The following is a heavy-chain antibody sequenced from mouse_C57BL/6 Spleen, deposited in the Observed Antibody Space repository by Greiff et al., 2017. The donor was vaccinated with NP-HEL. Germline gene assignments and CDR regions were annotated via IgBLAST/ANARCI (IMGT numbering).Heavy chain of an antibody. Sequence: QVQLQQPGAELVKPGASVKLSCKASGYTFTSYWMHLVKQRPGQGLEWIGMIHPNSGSTNYNEKFKSKATLTVDKSSSTAYLQLSNLTSEDSAVYYCARIITTVDWYFDVWGAGTTVTVSS. D-gene: IGHD1-1*01. CDR2: IHPNSGST. CDR1: GYTFTSYW. V-gene: IGHV1-64*01. CDR3: ARIITTVDWYFDV. J-gene: IGHJ1*01.